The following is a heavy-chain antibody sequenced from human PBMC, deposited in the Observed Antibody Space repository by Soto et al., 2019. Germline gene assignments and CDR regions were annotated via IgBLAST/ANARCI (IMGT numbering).Heavy chain of an antibody. CDR2: ISDSGGST. CDR1: GFTFISYA. CDR3: AKDVSDNSGYDDLDE. J-gene: IGHJ4*01. Sequence: GGSLRLSCAASGFTFISYAMSWVLQAPWKGLEWVSGISDSGGSTYYADSVKGRFTISRDNSKNTLYLQMNSLRAEDTAIYYCAKDVSDNSGYDDLDEWGHGPLGTGPS. D-gene: IGHD3-22*01. V-gene: IGHV3-23*01.